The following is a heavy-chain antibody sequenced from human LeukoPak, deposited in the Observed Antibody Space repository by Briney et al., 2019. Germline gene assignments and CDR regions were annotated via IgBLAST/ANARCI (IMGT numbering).Heavy chain of an antibody. Sequence: GGSLRLSCAASGFTFSSYGMHWVRQAPGKGLEWVAVISYDGGNKYYADSVKGRFTISRDNSKNTLYLQMNSLRAEDTAVYYCAKGGGYFDYWGQGTLVTVSS. CDR2: ISYDGGNK. CDR3: AKGGGYFDY. CDR1: GFTFSSYG. J-gene: IGHJ4*02. V-gene: IGHV3-30*18. D-gene: IGHD4-23*01.